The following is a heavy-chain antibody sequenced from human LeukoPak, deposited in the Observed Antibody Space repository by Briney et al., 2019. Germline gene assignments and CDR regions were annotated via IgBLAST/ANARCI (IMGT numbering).Heavy chain of an antibody. CDR1: GFTFSSYG. J-gene: IGHJ5*02. CDR2: ISDSGDSI. Sequence: PGRSLRLSCVVSGFTFSSYGMHWVRQAPGKGLEWVSYISDSGDSIYYTDSVKGRFTISRDNAKNSLYLQMNSLRDEDTAVYYCGGVKGVPFWFDPWGQGTLVTVSS. CDR3: GGVKGVPFWFDP. V-gene: IGHV3-48*02.